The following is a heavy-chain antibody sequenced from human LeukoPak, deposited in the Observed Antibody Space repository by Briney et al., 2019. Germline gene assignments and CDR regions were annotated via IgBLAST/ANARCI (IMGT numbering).Heavy chain of an antibody. D-gene: IGHD3-22*01. CDR3: ARDSHYYDSSGYLFDY. V-gene: IGHV1-18*01. Sequence: EASVKVSCKASGYTFTSYGISWVRQAPGQGLEWMGWISAYNGNTNYAQKLQGRVTMTTDTSTSTAYMELRSLRSDDTAVYYCARDSHYYDSSGYLFDYWGQGTLVTVSS. CDR2: ISAYNGNT. J-gene: IGHJ4*02. CDR1: GYTFTSYG.